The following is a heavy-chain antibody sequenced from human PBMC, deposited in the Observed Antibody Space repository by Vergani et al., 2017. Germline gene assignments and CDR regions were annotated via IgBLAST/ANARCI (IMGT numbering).Heavy chain of an antibody. D-gene: IGHD3-3*01. CDR1: GYTFTSYY. CDR2: INPSGGST. Sequence: QVQLVQSGAEVKKPGASVKVSCKASGYTFTSYYMHWVRQAPGQGLEWMGIINPSGGSTSYAQKFQGRVAMTRDTSTSTVYMELRSLRSEDTAVYYCARDPKEEESYYDFWSCKGWFDPWGQGTLVTVSA. J-gene: IGHJ5*02. CDR3: ARDPKEEESYYDFWSCKGWFDP. V-gene: IGHV1-46*01.